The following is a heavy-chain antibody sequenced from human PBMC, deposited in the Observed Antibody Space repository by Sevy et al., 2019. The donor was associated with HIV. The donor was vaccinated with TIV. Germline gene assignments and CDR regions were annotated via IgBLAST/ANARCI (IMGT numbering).Heavy chain of an antibody. Sequence: GGSLRLSCAASGFTFSSYAMTWVRQAPGKGLEWVSGISPSGASTYYADSVKGRFTISRDNSKNTLYLQINSLRAEDTAVYYCAKLSCSDGNCFSIDYWGQGTLVTVSS. V-gene: IGHV3-23*01. J-gene: IGHJ4*02. CDR1: GFTFSSYA. D-gene: IGHD2-15*01. CDR3: AKLSCSDGNCFSIDY. CDR2: ISPSGAST.